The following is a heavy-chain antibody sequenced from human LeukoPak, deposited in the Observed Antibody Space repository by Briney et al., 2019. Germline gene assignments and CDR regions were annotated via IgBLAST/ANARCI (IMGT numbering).Heavy chain of an antibody. Sequence: SVKVSCKASGGTFSSYAISWVRQAPGQGLEWMGGIIPIFGTANYAQKFQGRVTITADESTSTAYMELSGLRSEDTAVYYCAREVAARRPLDYWGQGTLVTVSS. CDR3: AREVAARRPLDY. J-gene: IGHJ4*02. CDR2: IIPIFGTA. CDR1: GGTFSSYA. V-gene: IGHV1-69*13. D-gene: IGHD6-6*01.